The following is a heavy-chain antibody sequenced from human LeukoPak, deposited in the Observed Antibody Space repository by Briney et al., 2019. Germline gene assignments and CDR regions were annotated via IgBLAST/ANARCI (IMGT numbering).Heavy chain of an antibody. D-gene: IGHD3-10*01. CDR3: AGGVRGVSSWFDP. Sequence: GGSLRLSCAASGFTFSSYAMHWVRQAPGKGLEWVAAVAYDGKHQYYADSVKGRFIISKDNFKNTLYMNNLKPEDTAVYYCAGGVRGVSSWFDPWGQGTLVTVSS. CDR2: VAYDGKHQ. J-gene: IGHJ5*02. CDR1: GFTFSSYA. V-gene: IGHV3-30*04.